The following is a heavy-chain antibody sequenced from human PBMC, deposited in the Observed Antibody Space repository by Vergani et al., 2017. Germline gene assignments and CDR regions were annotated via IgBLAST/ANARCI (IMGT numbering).Heavy chain of an antibody. D-gene: IGHD1-14*01. CDR1: GFTFSSNW. CDR3: ARDSTRYPRAVGIDY. V-gene: IGHV3-7*01. J-gene: IGHJ4*02. Sequence: EVQLVESGGGLVQPGGSLRLSCAAPGFTFSSNWMSWVRQAPGKGLEWVANIKQDGSEKYYVDSVKGRFTISRDNAKNSLYLQMNSLRAEDTAVYYCARDSTRYPRAVGIDYWGQGTLVTVSS. CDR2: IKQDGSEK.